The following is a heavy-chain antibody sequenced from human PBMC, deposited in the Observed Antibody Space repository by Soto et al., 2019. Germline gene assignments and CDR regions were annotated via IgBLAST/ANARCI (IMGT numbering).Heavy chain of an antibody. J-gene: IGHJ6*02. CDR2: IYSGGST. CDR3: ARVSSKGYYYGMDV. V-gene: IGHV3-53*01. Sequence: GGSLRLSCAASGFTVSSNYMSWVRQAPGKGLEWVSVIYSGGSTYYADSVKGRFTISRDNSKNTLYLQMNSLRAEDTAVYYCARVSSKGYYYGMDVWGQGTTVTVSS. CDR1: GFTVSSNY.